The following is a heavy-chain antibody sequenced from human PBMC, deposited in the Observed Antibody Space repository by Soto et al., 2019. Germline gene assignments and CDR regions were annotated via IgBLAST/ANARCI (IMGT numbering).Heavy chain of an antibody. D-gene: IGHD3-22*01. J-gene: IGHJ5*02. CDR3: ARSYYDSTGFAVDP. CDR1: GGSISSSSYY. V-gene: IGHV4-39*07. CDR2: IYHSGST. Sequence: XETLSLTCTVSGGSISSSSYYWGWIRQPPGKGLEWIGSIYHSGSTYYNPSLTSRATISVETSKNQFSMKLTSVTASDTAVYYCARSYYDSTGFAVDPWGQGTLVTVSS.